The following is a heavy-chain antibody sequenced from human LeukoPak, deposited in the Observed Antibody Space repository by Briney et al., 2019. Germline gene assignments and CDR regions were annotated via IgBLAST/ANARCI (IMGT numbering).Heavy chain of an antibody. CDR1: GFPFSSYG. J-gene: IGHJ5*02. CDR3: ARDGPYSTSSTHPP. Sequence: PGGSLRLSCVASGFPFSSYGMHWVRQAPGKGLEWVAVIWSVGGAEYYADSVKGRFTISRDNAKNSLYLQMDSLRAEDTAVYYCARDGPYSTSSTHPPWGQGTLVTVSS. V-gene: IGHV3-33*01. CDR2: IWSVGGAE. D-gene: IGHD6-6*01.